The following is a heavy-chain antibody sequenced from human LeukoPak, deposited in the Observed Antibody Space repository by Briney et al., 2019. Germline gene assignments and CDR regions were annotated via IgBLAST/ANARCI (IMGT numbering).Heavy chain of an antibody. V-gene: IGHV3-30*03. CDR2: ISNDGSNR. D-gene: IGHD3-22*01. CDR3: ARSPFDSPPNKYFHH. CDR1: GFTFSSYG. J-gene: IGHJ1*01. Sequence: PGRSLRLSCAASGFTFSSYGMHWVRQAPGKGLEWVAVISNDGSNRYYVDSVKGRFTISRDNSKNSLYLQMNSLRAEDTAVYYCARSPFDSPPNKYFHHWGQGTLVTVSS.